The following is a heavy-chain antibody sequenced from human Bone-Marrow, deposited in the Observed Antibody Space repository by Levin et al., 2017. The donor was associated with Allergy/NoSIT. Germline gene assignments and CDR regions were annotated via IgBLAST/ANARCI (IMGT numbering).Heavy chain of an antibody. J-gene: IGHJ4*02. CDR2: TSSDGGNT. V-gene: IGHV3-23*01. D-gene: IGHD2-21*02. CDR1: GFTFSDYA. Sequence: TGGSLRLSCAASGFTFSDYAMGWVRQAPGKGLEWVSATSSDGGNTYYAKSVKGRFTISRDNSQKMLYLEMNSLRVEDTALYYCANTWAYCGKDCYTYKFDFWGQGSLVTVSS. CDR3: ANTWAYCGKDCYTYKFDF.